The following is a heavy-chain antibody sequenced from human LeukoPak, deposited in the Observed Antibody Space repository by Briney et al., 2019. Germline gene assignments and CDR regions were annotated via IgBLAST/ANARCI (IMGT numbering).Heavy chain of an antibody. D-gene: IGHD2-8*02. J-gene: IGHJ4*02. CDR2: ISAYNGNT. CDR3: ARDTALIITPGGPDF. V-gene: IGHV1-18*01. CDR1: GYTFTSYG. Sequence: ASVKVSCKASGYTFTSYGISWERQAPGQGLEWMGWISAYNGNTNYAQKLQGRVTMTTDTSTSTAYMELRSLRSDDTALYYCARDTALIITPGGPDFWGRGTLITVSS.